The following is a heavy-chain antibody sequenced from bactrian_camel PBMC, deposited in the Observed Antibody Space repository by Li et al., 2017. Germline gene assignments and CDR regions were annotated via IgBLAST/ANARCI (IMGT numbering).Heavy chain of an antibody. Sequence: HVQLVESGGGSVQAGGSLRLSCVVSGYIRSIYCMGWYRQAPGKEREGVAMIYTGGTPTYYADSVKGRFTISRDDAKNAVYLQMNSLKPEDTAMYYCAAELLGVGWTTAISNCEFGSRGQGTQVTVS. D-gene: IGHD5*01. J-gene: IGHJ6*01. CDR2: IYTGGTPT. CDR1: GYIRSIYC. V-gene: IGHV3S54*01. CDR3: AAELLGVGWTTAISNCEFGS.